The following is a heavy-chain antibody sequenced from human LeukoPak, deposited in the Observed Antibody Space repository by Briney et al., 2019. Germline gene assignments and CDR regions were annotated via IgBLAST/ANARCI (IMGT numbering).Heavy chain of an antibody. CDR1: GYTFTRYS. Sequence: ASVKVSCKASGYTFTRYSIHWVRQAPGQGLQWMGVINPSGGSTSYAQKFQGRVTMTRDTSTTIVYMELSSLRSEDTALYYCARVHHYFDIAFDYWGQGTLVTVSP. CDR3: ARVHHYFDIAFDY. D-gene: IGHD3-22*01. CDR2: INPSGGST. J-gene: IGHJ4*02. V-gene: IGHV1-46*01.